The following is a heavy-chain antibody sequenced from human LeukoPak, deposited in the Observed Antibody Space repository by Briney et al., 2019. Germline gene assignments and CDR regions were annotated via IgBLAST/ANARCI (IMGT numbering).Heavy chain of an antibody. CDR1: GFTFSSYG. CDR3: ARDTPTPDYGMDV. D-gene: IGHD2-15*01. Sequence: GGSLRPSCAASGFTFSSYGMHWVRQAPGKGLEWVAVIWYDGSNKYYADSVRGRFTISRDNSKDTLYLQMNSLRAEDTAVYYCARDTPTPDYGMDVWGQGTTVTVSS. J-gene: IGHJ6*02. CDR2: IWYDGSNK. V-gene: IGHV3-33*01.